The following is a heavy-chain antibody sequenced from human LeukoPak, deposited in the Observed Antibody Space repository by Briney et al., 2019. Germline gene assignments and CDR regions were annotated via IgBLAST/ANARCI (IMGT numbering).Heavy chain of an antibody. V-gene: IGHV3-23*01. CDR2: ITRGLTP. CDR1: GLTFSDYA. CDR3: AKDYSDSRVADVFLEY. J-gene: IGHJ4*02. D-gene: IGHD2-15*01. Sequence: GGSLRLSCAASGLTFSDYAMSWFRQAPGKGLEWVSGITRGLTPLYAASVKGRFTISRDNSKNTFHLQLNSLRAEDTAVYYCAKDYSDSRVADVFLEYWGQGTLVTVSS.